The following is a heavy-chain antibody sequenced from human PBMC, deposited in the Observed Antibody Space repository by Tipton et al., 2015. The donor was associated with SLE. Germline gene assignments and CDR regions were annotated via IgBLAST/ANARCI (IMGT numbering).Heavy chain of an antibody. D-gene: IGHD3-3*01. CDR1: GYTFTSNG. CDR2: ISAYNGNT. Sequence: QVQLVQSGAEVKKPGASVKVSCKASGYTFTSNGISWVRQAPGQGLEWMGWISAYNGNTNYAQKLQGRVTMTTDTSTSTAYMELRSLRSDDTAVYYCAREGGQDYDFWSGYRNWFDPWGQGTLVTVSS. J-gene: IGHJ5*02. V-gene: IGHV1-18*04. CDR3: AREGGQDYDFWSGYRNWFDP.